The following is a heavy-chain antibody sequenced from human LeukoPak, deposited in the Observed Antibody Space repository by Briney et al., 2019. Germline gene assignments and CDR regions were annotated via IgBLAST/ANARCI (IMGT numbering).Heavy chain of an antibody. D-gene: IGHD2-15*01. CDR3: ARGGGRGYYMDV. J-gene: IGHJ6*03. V-gene: IGHV4-61*02. Sequence: SETLSLTCTVSGGSISSSSYYWGWIRQPAGKGLEWIGRIYTSGSTNYNPSLKSRVTMSVDTSKNQFSLKLSSVTAADTAVYYCARGGGRGYYMDVWGKGTTVTVSS. CDR1: GGSISSSSYY. CDR2: IYTSGST.